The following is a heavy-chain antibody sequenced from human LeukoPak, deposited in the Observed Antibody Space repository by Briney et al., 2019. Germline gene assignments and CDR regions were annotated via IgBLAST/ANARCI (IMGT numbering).Heavy chain of an antibody. CDR3: AKAGLHGLGY. D-gene: IGHD3/OR15-3a*01. Sequence: PGGSLRLSCAVSGFTFSTYVMSWVRQAPGKGLEWVSSVSGSGGGTYYADSVKGRLTISRDNSKNTLYLQKDSLRAEDTAIYYCAKAGLHGLGYWGQGALVTVSS. J-gene: IGHJ4*02. CDR2: VSGSGGGT. CDR1: GFTFSTYV. V-gene: IGHV3-23*01.